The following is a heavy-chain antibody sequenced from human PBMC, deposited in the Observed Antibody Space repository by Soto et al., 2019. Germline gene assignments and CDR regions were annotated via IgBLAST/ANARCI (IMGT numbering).Heavy chain of an antibody. CDR3: AKDRMSHNSVLERFDI. CDR1: GFTFSIYA. D-gene: IGHD3-3*01. V-gene: IGHV3-23*01. Sequence: RASPILACAAYGFTFSIYAISRLRQAPGKGLECVSSIRVGNAYTYYADSVKGRFTISRDNSKSTLSLQMNGLRAEGMGVYYCAKDRMSHNSVLERFDIWGQGTKVTVS. CDR2: IRVGNAYT. J-gene: IGHJ3*02.